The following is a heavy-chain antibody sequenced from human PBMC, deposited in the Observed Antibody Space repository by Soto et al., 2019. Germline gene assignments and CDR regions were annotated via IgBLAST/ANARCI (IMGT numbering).Heavy chain of an antibody. CDR3: ARSHLVVAATGPY. CDR2: ISSSSSYI. V-gene: IGHV3-21*01. D-gene: IGHD2-15*01. J-gene: IGHJ4*02. Sequence: GSLRLSCAASGFTFSSYSMNWVRQAPGKGLEWVSSISSSSSYIYYADSVKGRFTISRDNAKNSLYLQMNSLRAEDTAVYYCARSHLVVAATGPYWGQGTLVTVSS. CDR1: GFTFSSYS.